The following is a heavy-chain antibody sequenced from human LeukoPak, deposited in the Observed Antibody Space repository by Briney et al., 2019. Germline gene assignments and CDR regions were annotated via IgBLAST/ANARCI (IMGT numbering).Heavy chain of an antibody. CDR2: IYYSGST. CDR3: ARVYGLRFLEWISPLGMDV. D-gene: IGHD3-3*01. V-gene: IGHV4-59*05. CDR1: GITFSNAW. Sequence: GSLRLSCVVSGITFSNAWMNWVRQTPGKGLEWIGSIYYSGSTYYNPSLKSRVTISVDTSKNQFSLKLSSVTAADTAVYYCARVYGLRFLEWISPLGMDVWGQGTTVTVSS. J-gene: IGHJ6*02.